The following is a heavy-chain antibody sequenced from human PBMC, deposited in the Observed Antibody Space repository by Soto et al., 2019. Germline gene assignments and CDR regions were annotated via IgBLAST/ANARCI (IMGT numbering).Heavy chain of an antibody. CDR1: GFTFSSHG. Sequence: QVQLVESGGGVVQPGRSLRLSCAASGFTFSSHGMHWVRQAPGKGLEWVAVTSTDGSIEYYADSVRCRFTVSRDNSKDTLFLQMNRLRSEDTAMLYCAQAGRWNGIDCRYHVDVWGQGTLVTVS. J-gene: IGHJ4*02. D-gene: IGHD1-1*01. CDR3: AQAGRWNGIDCRYHVDV. V-gene: IGHV3-30*18. CDR2: TSTDGSIE.